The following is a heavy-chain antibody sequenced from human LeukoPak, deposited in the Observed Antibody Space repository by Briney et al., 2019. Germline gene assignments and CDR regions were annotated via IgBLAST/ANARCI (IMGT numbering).Heavy chain of an antibody. Sequence: PSETLSLTCTVSGGSISSYYWSWIRQPPGKGLEWIGYIYYSGSTNYKPSLKSRVTISVDTSKNQFSLKLSSVTAADTAVYYCAKDWPITMVRGVIGLVDYWGQGTLVTVSS. CDR3: AKDWPITMVRGVIGLVDY. D-gene: IGHD3-10*01. V-gene: IGHV4-59*01. CDR1: GGSISSYY. J-gene: IGHJ4*02. CDR2: IYYSGST.